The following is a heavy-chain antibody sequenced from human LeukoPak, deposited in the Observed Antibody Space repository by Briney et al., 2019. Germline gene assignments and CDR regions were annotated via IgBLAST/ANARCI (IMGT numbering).Heavy chain of an antibody. D-gene: IGHD4-11*01. Sequence: PSETLSLTCTVSGGSISSRSYYWGWIREPPGKGLEWFGSIYYSGNTYYNPSLKSRVTISVDTSKNQFSLKLSSVTAADTAVYYCASPTANAPHYMDVWGNGTTVTVSS. CDR2: IYYSGNT. J-gene: IGHJ6*03. V-gene: IGHV4-39*01. CDR1: GGSISSRSYY. CDR3: ASPTANAPHYMDV.